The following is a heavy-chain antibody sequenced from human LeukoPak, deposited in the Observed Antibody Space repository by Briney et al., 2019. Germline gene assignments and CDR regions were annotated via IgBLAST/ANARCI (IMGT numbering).Heavy chain of an antibody. CDR3: ARAYYDFWSGYTYLFDY. CDR1: GYTFTSYG. Sequence: ASVKVSCKASGYTFTSYGISWVRQAPGQGLEWMGWISAYNGNTNYAQKLQGRVTMTTDTSTSTAYMELRSLRSDDTAVYYCARAYYDFWSGYTYLFDYWGQGTLVTVSS. J-gene: IGHJ4*02. CDR2: ISAYNGNT. V-gene: IGHV1-18*01. D-gene: IGHD3-3*01.